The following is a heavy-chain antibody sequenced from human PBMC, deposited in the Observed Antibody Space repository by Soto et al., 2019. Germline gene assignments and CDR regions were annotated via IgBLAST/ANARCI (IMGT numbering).Heavy chain of an antibody. CDR3: AREPGYVLGAFDI. V-gene: IGHV4-31*03. CDR2: IYYSGST. D-gene: IGHD5-12*01. CDR1: GDSISSDGYY. Sequence: TLSLTCTVSGDSISSDGYYWAWIRQHPEKGLEWIGFIYYSGSTSYNPSLKSRVTMSVDTSKPQFSLRLTSVTAADTAVYYCAREPGYVLGAFDIWGPGTRVTV. J-gene: IGHJ3*02.